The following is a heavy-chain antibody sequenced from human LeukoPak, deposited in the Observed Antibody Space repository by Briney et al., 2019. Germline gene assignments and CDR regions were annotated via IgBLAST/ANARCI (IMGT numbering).Heavy chain of an antibody. J-gene: IGHJ5*02. V-gene: IGHV3-21*01. CDR3: ARDLGVYYYDSSGYAFDP. D-gene: IGHD3-22*01. CDR2: ISSSSSYI. CDR1: GFTFSSYS. Sequence: GGSLRLSCAASGFTFSSYSMNWVRQAPGKGLEGVSFISSSSSYIYYADSVKGRFTISRDNAKNSLYLQMNSLRAEDTAVYYCARDLGVYYYDSSGYAFDPWGQGALVTVSS.